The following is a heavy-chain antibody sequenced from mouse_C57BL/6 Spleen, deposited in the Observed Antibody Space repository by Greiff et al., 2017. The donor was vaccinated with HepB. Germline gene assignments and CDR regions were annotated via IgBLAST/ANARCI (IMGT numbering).Heavy chain of an antibody. CDR1: GFTFSSYG. CDR2: ISSGGSYT. CDR3: ARIPYYAMDY. J-gene: IGHJ4*01. Sequence: EVQLKESGGDLVKPGGSLKLSCAASGFTFSSYGMSWVRQTPDKRLEWVATISSGGSYTYYPDSVKGRFTISRDNAKNTLYLQMSSLKSEDTAMYYCARIPYYAMDYWGQGTSVTVSS. V-gene: IGHV5-6*01.